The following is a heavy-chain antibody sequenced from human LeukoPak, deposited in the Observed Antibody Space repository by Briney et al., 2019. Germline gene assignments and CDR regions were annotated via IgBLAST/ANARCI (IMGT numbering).Heavy chain of an antibody. CDR2: IRSDSFTT. CDR3: AKDLVLPAYQPFDS. J-gene: IGHJ4*02. D-gene: IGHD3-9*01. Sequence: GGSLRLSCAASGFDLTRHAMSWVRQTPGKGLEWVSDIRSDSFTTTYADSVKGRFTISRDNSKKTLYLQMNSLRVEDTAVYYCAKDLVLPAYQPFDSWGQGTLVTVSS. CDR1: GFDLTRHA. V-gene: IGHV3-23*01.